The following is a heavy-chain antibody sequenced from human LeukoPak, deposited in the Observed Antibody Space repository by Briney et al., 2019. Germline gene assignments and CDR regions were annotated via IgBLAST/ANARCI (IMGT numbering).Heavy chain of an antibody. CDR2: MNPNSGNT. CDR1: GYTFTSYD. Sequence: ASVKVSCKASGYTFTSYDINWVRQATGQGLEWMGWMNPNSGNTGYAQKFQGRVTMTRNTSISTAYMELSSLRSEDTAVYYCARDPAHSGWYAYYFDYWGQGTLVTVSS. CDR3: ARDPAHSGWYAYYFDY. D-gene: IGHD6-19*01. V-gene: IGHV1-8*01. J-gene: IGHJ4*02.